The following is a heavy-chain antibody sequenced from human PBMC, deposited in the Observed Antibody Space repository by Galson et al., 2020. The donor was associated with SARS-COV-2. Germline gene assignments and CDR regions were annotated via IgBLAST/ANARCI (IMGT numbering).Heavy chain of an antibody. CDR3: ARDTMYSSSWYVRDDYYFDY. J-gene: IGHJ4*02. Sequence: GGSLRLSCAASGFTFSSYWMSWVRQAPGKGLEWVANIKQDGSEKYYVDSVKGRFTISRDNAKNSLYLQMNSLRAEDTAVYYCARDTMYSSSWYVRDDYYFDYWGQGTLVTVSS. CDR1: GFTFSSYW. V-gene: IGHV3-7*01. CDR2: IKQDGSEK. D-gene: IGHD6-13*01.